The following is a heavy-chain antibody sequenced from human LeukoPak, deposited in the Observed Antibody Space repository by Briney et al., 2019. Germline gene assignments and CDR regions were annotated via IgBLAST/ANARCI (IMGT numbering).Heavy chain of an antibody. V-gene: IGHV1-46*01. J-gene: IGHJ4*02. CDR1: GYTFTSYY. D-gene: IGHD5-12*01. CDR2: INPSGGST. Sequence: ASVKVSCKASGYTFTSYYMHWVRQAPGQGPEWMGIINPSGGSTSYAQKFQGRVTMTRDMSTSTVYMELSSLRSEDTAVYYCARDVVATIAGYYFDYWGQGTLVTVSS. CDR3: ARDVVATIAGYYFDY.